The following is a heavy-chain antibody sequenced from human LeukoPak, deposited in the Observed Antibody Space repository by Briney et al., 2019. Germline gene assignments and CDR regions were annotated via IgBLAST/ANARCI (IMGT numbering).Heavy chain of an antibody. D-gene: IGHD2-15*01. Sequence: PSETLSLTCTVSGGSISSYYWSWIRQPPGKGLEWIGYIYYSGSTNYNPSLKSRVTISVDTSKNQFSLKLSSVTAADTAVYYCARRRLLPKTYNWFDPWGQGTLVTVSS. CDR1: GGSISSYY. CDR2: IYYSGST. V-gene: IGHV4-59*12. J-gene: IGHJ5*02. CDR3: ARRRLLPKTYNWFDP.